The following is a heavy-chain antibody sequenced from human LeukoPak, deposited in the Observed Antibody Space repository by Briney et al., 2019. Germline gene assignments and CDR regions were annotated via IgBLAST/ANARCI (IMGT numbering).Heavy chain of an antibody. Sequence: PGTSLTLSCAASGFTFSSYGMHWVRQAPGKGLEWVAVIWYDGSNKYYADSVKGRFTISRDNSKNTLYLQMNSLRAEDTAVYYCARDRHCSSTSCYMGAFDIWGQGTMVTVSS. V-gene: IGHV3-33*01. CDR2: IWYDGSNK. CDR3: ARDRHCSSTSCYMGAFDI. J-gene: IGHJ3*02. D-gene: IGHD2-2*02. CDR1: GFTFSSYG.